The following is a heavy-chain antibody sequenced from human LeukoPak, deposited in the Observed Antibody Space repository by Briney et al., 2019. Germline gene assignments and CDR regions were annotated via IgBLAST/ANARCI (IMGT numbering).Heavy chain of an antibody. CDR1: GFTFSNYW. D-gene: IGHD5-24*01. J-gene: IGHJ5*02. Sequence: AGSLRLSCAASGFTFSNYWMIWVRQAPGKGLEWVGNIKQDGSEKRYADSVRGRFSISRDNAQTSLYLQMNSLRAEDTAVYYCARASDPWLQLTWGQGTLVTVSS. V-gene: IGHV3-7*05. CDR3: ARASDPWLQLT. CDR2: IKQDGSEK.